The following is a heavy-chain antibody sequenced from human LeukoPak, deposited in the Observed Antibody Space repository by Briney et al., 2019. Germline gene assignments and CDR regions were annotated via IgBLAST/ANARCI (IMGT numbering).Heavy chain of an antibody. D-gene: IGHD1-26*01. V-gene: IGHV6-1*01. J-gene: IGHJ4*02. CDR1: GDSVSTNSVA. CDR3: ARDGPGKYFDY. Sequence: SQTLSLTCAISGDSVSTNSVAWNWIRQSPSRGLEWLGRAYYRSKWSNDYAASVKSRITINPDTSKNQFSLQLNSVTPEDTAVYYCARDGPGKYFDYWGQGTLVTVSS. CDR2: AYYRSKWSN.